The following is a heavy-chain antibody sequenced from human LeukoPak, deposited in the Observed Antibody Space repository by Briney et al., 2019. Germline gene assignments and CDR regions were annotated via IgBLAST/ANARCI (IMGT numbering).Heavy chain of an antibody. J-gene: IGHJ6*02. CDR1: GYTFTSYD. CDR2: MNPNSGNT. Sequence: GASVKVSCKASGYTFTSYDISWVRQATGQGLEWMGWMNPNSGNTGYAQKFQGRVTMTRNTSISTAYMELSSLRSEDTAVYYCARGGPSDFWSGYSTRYYYYYGMDVWGQGTTVTVSS. D-gene: IGHD3-3*01. V-gene: IGHV1-8*01. CDR3: ARGGPSDFWSGYSTRYYYYYGMDV.